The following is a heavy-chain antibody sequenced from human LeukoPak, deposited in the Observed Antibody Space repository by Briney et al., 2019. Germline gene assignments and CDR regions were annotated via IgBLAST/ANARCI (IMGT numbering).Heavy chain of an antibody. J-gene: IGHJ3*02. Sequence: SVKVSCKTSGGTVSSFALSWMRQAPGQGPEWMGGFIPILRTPKDAQKFQGRVTITTDEPTDTLYMELSGLRVEDTAVYYCATPSRGHAFDIWGQGTMVTV. V-gene: IGHV1-69*05. D-gene: IGHD3-10*01. CDR2: FIPILRTP. CDR1: GGTVSSFA. CDR3: ATPSRGHAFDI.